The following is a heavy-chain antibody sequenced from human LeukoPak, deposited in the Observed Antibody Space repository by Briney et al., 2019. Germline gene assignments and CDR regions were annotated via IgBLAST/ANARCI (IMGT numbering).Heavy chain of an antibody. CDR1: GFTFTRSA. CDR3: AAGTYYYYGMDV. V-gene: IGHV1-58*01. J-gene: IGHJ6*02. Sequence: GASVKVSCKASGFTFTRSAVQWVRQARGQRLEWIGWIVAGTGNTNYAQKFRERVTITGDMSTSTAYMDLSSLSSEDTAVYYCAAGTYYYYGMDVWGQGTTVTVSS. D-gene: IGHD3/OR15-3a*01. CDR2: IVAGTGNT.